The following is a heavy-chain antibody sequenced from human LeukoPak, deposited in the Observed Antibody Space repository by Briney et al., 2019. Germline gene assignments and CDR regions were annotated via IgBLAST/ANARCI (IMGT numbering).Heavy chain of an antibody. Sequence: ASVKVSCKASGYTFTGYYMHWVRQAPGQGLEWMGWINPNSGGTNYAQKFQGRVTMTRDTSISTAYMQLSRLRSDNTAVYYCARGGLRYGGNAGGFDYWGQGTLVTVSS. CDR3: ARGGLRYGGNAGGFDY. J-gene: IGHJ4*02. D-gene: IGHD4-23*01. V-gene: IGHV1-2*02. CDR2: INPNSGGT. CDR1: GYTFTGYY.